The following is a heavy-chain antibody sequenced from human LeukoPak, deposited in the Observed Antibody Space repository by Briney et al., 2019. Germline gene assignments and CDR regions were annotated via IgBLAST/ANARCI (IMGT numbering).Heavy chain of an antibody. V-gene: IGHV3-49*04. Sequence: GRSLRLSCTASGFTFGDYAMSWVRQAPGKGLEWVGFIRSKAYGGTTEYAASVKGRFTISRDDSKSIAYLQMNSLKTEDTAVYYCTRDGNYGDFWYWGQGTLVTVSS. CDR3: TRDGNYGDFWY. J-gene: IGHJ4*02. CDR2: IRSKAYGGTT. D-gene: IGHD4-17*01. CDR1: GFTFGDYA.